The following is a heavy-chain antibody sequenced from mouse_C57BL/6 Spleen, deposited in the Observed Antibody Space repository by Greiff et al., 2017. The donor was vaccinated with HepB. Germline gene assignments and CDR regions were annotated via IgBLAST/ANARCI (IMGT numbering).Heavy chain of an antibody. J-gene: IGHJ4*01. Sequence: ESGPGLVKPSQSLSLTCSVTGYSITSGYYWNWIRQFPGNKLEWMGYISYDGSNNYNPSLKNRISITRDTSKNQFFLKLNSVTTEDTATYYCARPYDGYHYYAMDYWGQGTSVTVSS. CDR2: ISYDGSN. CDR3: ARPYDGYHYYAMDY. CDR1: GYSITSGYY. V-gene: IGHV3-6*01. D-gene: IGHD2-3*01.